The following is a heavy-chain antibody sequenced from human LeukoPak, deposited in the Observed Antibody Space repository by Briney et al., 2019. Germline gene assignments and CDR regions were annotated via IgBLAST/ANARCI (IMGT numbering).Heavy chain of an antibody. V-gene: IGHV4-34*01. CDR1: GGSFSGYY. CDR2: IKHGEST. D-gene: IGHD3-22*01. J-gene: IGHJ6*02. Sequence: SSETLSLTCAVSGGSFSGYYWYWIRQPPGKGLEWIGEIKHGESTNYNPSLKSRATLSVDTSKNQFSLKLTSVTAADTAVYYCARGRTYYYDTSGYYPSIYYGMDVWGQGTTVIVSS. CDR3: ARGRTYYYDTSGYYPSIYYGMDV.